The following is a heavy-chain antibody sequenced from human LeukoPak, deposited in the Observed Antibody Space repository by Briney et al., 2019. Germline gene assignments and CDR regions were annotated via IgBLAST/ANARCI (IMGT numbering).Heavy chain of an antibody. CDR1: GFTFSNAW. D-gene: IGHD6-13*01. CDR2: IKRKTDGGTT. J-gene: IGHJ4*02. CDR3: TTDGYSSSWYYFDY. V-gene: IGHV3-15*01. Sequence: PGGSLRLSCAASGFTFSNAWMSWVRQAPGEGLEWVGRIKRKTDGGTTDYAAPVKGRFTISRDDSKNTLYLQMNSLKTEDTAVYYCTTDGYSSSWYYFDYWGQGTLVTVSS.